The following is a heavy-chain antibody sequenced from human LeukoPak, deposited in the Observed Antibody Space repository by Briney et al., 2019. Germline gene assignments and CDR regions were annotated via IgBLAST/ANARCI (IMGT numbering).Heavy chain of an antibody. D-gene: IGHD6-13*01. CDR3: ARGSIAAAGTPAEYYFDY. V-gene: IGHV3-21*01. CDR1: GFTFSSYS. J-gene: IGHJ4*02. CDR2: ISSSSSYI. Sequence: GGSLRLSCAASGFTFSSYSMNWVRQAPGKGLEWVSSISSSSSYIYYADSVKGRFTISRDSAKNSLCLQMNSLRAEDTAVYYCARGSIAAAGTPAEYYFDYWGQGTLVTVSS.